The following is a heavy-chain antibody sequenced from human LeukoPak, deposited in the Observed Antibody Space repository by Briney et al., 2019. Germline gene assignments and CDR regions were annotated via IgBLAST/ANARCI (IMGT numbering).Heavy chain of an antibody. J-gene: IGHJ4*02. CDR1: GGTFSSYA. CDR2: IIPIFGTA. D-gene: IGHD2-2*01. V-gene: IGHV1-69*01. CDR3: ARGRCSSTSCYREYFDY. Sequence: SVKVSCKASGGTFSSYAISWVRQAPGQGLEWMGGIIPIFGTANYAQKFQGRVTITADESTSTAYMELSSLRSEDTAVYYCARGRCSSTSCYREYFDYWGQGTLVTVSS.